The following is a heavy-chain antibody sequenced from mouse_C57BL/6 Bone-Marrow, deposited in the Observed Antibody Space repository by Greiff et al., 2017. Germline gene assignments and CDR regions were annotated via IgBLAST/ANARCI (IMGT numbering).Heavy chain of an antibody. V-gene: IGHV1-69*01. Sequence: QVQLQQPGAELVMPGASVKLSCKASGYTFTSYWMHWVKQRPGQGLEWIGEIDPSDSYTNYNQKFKGKSTLTVDKSSSTAYMQLSSLTAEDSAGYYCAREDEGDDSAWGAYGGQGNMVTVAA. J-gene: IGHJ3*01. D-gene: IGHD2-2*01. CDR3: AREDEGDDSAWGAY. CDR2: IDPSDSYT. CDR1: GYTFTSYW.